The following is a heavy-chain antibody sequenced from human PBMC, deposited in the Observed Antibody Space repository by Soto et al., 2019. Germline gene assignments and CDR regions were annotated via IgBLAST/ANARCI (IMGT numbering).Heavy chain of an antibody. V-gene: IGHV1-69*01. D-gene: IGHD3-10*01. J-gene: IGHJ6*02. CDR3: ARGPFRTSAMDV. Sequence: QVQLMQSGAEIKKPGSSVKVSCKTSGDNFKKNVFTWVGQAPGHGLEWMRWTIPALGKTHYIEKVQGRFTITVDEGTGTVYMEVRAPTAEDTAIYYCARGPFRTSAMDVWGQGTTVTVS. CDR1: GDNFKKNV. CDR2: TIPALGKT.